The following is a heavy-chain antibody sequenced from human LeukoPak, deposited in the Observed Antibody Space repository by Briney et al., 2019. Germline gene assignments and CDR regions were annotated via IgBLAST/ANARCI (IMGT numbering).Heavy chain of an antibody. CDR2: ISDIGSI. CDR1: GGSISSYY. V-gene: IGHV4-59*12. Sequence: SETLSLTCTGSGGSISSYYWSWIRQPPGKGLEWIAYISDIGSINYNPSLKSRVTISLDTSKNQFSLKLSSVTAADTAVYYCARDYDNSSGWYSLHWYFDLWGRGTLVTVSS. J-gene: IGHJ2*01. D-gene: IGHD6-19*01. CDR3: ARDYDNSSGWYSLHWYFDL.